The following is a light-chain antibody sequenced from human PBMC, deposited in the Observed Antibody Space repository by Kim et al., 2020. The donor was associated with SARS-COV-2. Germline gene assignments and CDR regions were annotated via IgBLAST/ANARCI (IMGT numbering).Light chain of an antibody. Sequence: SYELTHPPSVSVSPGQTASITCSGDKLGDKYACWYQQKPGQSPVLVIYQDRKRPSGIPERFSGSNSGNTATLTISGTQAMDEADYYCQAWDSSTAVFGGG. V-gene: IGLV3-1*01. CDR1: KLGDKY. J-gene: IGLJ3*02. CDR2: QDR. CDR3: QAWDSSTAV.